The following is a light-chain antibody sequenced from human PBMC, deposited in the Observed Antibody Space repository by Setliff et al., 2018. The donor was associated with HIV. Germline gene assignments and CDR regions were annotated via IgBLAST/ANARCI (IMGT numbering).Light chain of an antibody. CDR1: ASDVGGYNY. V-gene: IGLV2-14*01. CDR2: EVK. CDR3: SSYAITNTLP. J-gene: IGLJ1*01. Sequence: QSALTQPASVSGSPGQSITISCTGTASDVGGYNYVSWYQQHPGKAPKLIIYEVKNRPSGASDRFSGSKSGDTASLTISGLQPEDEADYYCSSYAITNTLPFGTGTKVT.